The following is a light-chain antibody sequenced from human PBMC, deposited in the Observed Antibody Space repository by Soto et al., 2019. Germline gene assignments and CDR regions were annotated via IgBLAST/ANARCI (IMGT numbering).Light chain of an antibody. CDR3: QQSYSTPEYT. CDR2: AAS. Sequence: DIQMTQSPSSLSASVGDRVTITCRASQISSSYLNWYQQKPGKAPKLLIYAASSLQSGVPSRFSGSGSGTDFTLTISSLQPEDFATYYCQQSYSTPEYTFGQGTKLEIK. J-gene: IGKJ2*01. CDR1: QISSSY. V-gene: IGKV1-39*01.